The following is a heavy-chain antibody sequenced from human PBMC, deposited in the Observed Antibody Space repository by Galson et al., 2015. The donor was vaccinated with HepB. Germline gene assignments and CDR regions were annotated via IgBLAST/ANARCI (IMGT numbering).Heavy chain of an antibody. Sequence: ETLSLTCTVSGGSISSYYWSWIRQPPGKGLEWIGYIFYSGSTNYNPSLKSRVTMSIDTSKNQFSLNLNSLTAADTAVYYCARGPTYGDYVDYWGQGTLVTVSS. J-gene: IGHJ4*02. CDR1: GGSISSYY. D-gene: IGHD4-17*01. CDR2: IFYSGST. CDR3: ARGPTYGDYVDY. V-gene: IGHV4-59*01.